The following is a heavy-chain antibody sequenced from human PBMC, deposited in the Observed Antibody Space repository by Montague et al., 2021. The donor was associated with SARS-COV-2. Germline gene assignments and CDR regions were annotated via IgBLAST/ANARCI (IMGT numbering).Heavy chain of an antibody. CDR3: ASGHLSVSMIVVVFTSASYSFDY. CDR1: GGSFGDDH. CDR2: IKQSGST. D-gene: IGHD3-22*01. J-gene: IGHJ4*02. Sequence: SETLSLTCGVYGGSFGDDHWCWIRQPPGKGLEWIWDIKQSGSTNYNSSLKSRVTISVDTSRNQISLTLTSVTAADTAVYFCASGHLSVSMIVVVFTSASYSFDYWGQGALVTVSS. V-gene: IGHV4-34*01.